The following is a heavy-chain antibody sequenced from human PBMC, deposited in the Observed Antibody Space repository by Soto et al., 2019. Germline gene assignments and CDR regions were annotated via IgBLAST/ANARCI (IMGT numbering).Heavy chain of an antibody. V-gene: IGHV3-23*01. CDR1: GFTFNSYA. CDR3: AKGGDIVIIPAASTDY. CDR2: IVGSGGST. J-gene: IGHJ4*01. Sequence: GGSLRFSCAASGFTFNSYAMSWVRQAPGKGLEWVSAIVGSGGSTYYADSVKGRFTISRDNSKNTLFLQMNSLRAEDTAVYYCAKGGDIVIIPAASTDYWGHGTLVTVSS. D-gene: IGHD2-2*01.